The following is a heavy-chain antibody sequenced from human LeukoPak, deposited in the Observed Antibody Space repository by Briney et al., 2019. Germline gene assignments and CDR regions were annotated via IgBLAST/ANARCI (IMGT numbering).Heavy chain of an antibody. Sequence: GGSLRLSCAASGFTFSSYAMSWVRQAPGKGLEWVAVISYDGSNKYYADSVKGRFTISRDNSKNTLYLQMNSLGAEDTAVYYCASDRKEAHYYDSSGYFWGQGTMVTVSS. CDR1: GFTFSSYA. V-gene: IGHV3-30-3*01. J-gene: IGHJ3*01. CDR3: ASDRKEAHYYDSSGYF. CDR2: ISYDGSNK. D-gene: IGHD3-22*01.